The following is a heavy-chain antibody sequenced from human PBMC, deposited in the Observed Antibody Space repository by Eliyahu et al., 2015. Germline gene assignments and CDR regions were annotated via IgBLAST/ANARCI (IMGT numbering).Heavy chain of an antibody. Sequence: QVQLQESGPGLVXPSETLSLTCTVSGDSISSYYWNWIRQPPGKGLEWIGYIYYSGSTNYNPSLKSRVTISVDTSKNQFSLKLSSVTAADTAVYYCARGPGXRGVMSWFDPWGQGTLVTVSS. CDR1: GDSISSYY. CDR2: IYYSGST. CDR3: ARGPGXRGVMSWFDP. J-gene: IGHJ5*02. V-gene: IGHV4-59*01. D-gene: IGHD3-10*01.